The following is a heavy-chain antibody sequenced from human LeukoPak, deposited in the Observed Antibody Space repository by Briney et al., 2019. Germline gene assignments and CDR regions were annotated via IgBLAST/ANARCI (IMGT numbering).Heavy chain of an antibody. CDR3: ARDDEQEFDYGDPIDAFDI. CDR2: ISSSSSYI. V-gene: IGHV3-21*03. D-gene: IGHD4-17*01. CDR1: GFTFSSYS. Sequence: GGSLRLSCAASGFTFSSYSMNWVRQAPGKGLEWVSSISSSSSYIYYADSVKGRFTISRDNAKNSLYLQMNSLRAEDTAVYYCARDDEQEFDYGDPIDAFDIWGQGTMVTVSS. J-gene: IGHJ3*02.